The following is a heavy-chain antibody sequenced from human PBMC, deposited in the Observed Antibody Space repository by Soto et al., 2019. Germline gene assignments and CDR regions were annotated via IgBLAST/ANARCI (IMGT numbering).Heavy chain of an antibody. Sequence: SETLSLTCAVSGCSISNNNWCTCVRQPPGKGLEWVGDIYHTGITNYSPSLKSRVTISVDNSKNQFSLRLTSVTAADTAVYYCARFSSSGLYYYFGMDVWGQGTTVPVSS. J-gene: IGHJ6*02. CDR1: GCSISNNNW. CDR2: IYHTGIT. V-gene: IGHV4-4*02. D-gene: IGHD6-13*01. CDR3: ARFSSSGLYYYFGMDV.